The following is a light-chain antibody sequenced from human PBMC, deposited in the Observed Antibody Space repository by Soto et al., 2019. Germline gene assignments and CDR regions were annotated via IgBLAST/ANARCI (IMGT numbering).Light chain of an antibody. V-gene: IGKV1-27*01. CDR2: GAS. CDR3: QKYNSAPWT. CDR1: QGISNS. Sequence: DMQMTQSPSSLSASVGDRVTSTCRASQGISNSLAWYQQKPGKVPKLLIYGASTLQSGVPSRFSGSGSGTDFTLTISSLRPEDVATYYCQKYNSAPWTFGQGTKVEIK. J-gene: IGKJ1*01.